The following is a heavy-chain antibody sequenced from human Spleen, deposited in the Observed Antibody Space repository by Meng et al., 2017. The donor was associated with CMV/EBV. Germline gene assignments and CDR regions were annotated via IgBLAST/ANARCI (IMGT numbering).Heavy chain of an antibody. CDR2: MTTSGRRT. CDR1: GFTFRSYA. CDR3: AKDYSYGYEVYYFDY. J-gene: IGHJ4*02. V-gene: IGHV3-23*01. D-gene: IGHD5-18*01. Sequence: GESLKISCAASGFTFRSYAMSWVRQAPGKGLEWVSTMTTSGRRTYYADSVKGRFTISRDDSESTLYLQLNSLRAGDTAVYHCAKDYSYGYEVYYFDYWGPGTLVTVSS.